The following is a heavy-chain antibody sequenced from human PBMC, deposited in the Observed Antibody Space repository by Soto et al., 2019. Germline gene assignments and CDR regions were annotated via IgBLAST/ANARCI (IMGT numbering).Heavy chain of an antibody. Sequence: GGSLRLSCAASGFTFGDYWIHWVRQPPGKGPEWVSRMTGDGRTTQYADSVKGRFTASRDNAKSTLYLRMNSLRAEDTAVYYCATAEVDYWGPGTLVTVSS. CDR2: MTGDGRTT. CDR1: GFTFGDYW. J-gene: IGHJ4*02. CDR3: ATAEVDY. V-gene: IGHV3-74*03.